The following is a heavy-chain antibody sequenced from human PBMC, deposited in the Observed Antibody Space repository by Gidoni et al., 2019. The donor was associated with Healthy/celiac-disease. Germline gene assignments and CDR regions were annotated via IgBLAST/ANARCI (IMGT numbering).Heavy chain of an antibody. Sequence: QVQLVESGGGVVQPGRSLRLSCAASGFTFSSYGMHWVRQAPGKGLGWVAVIWYDGSNKYYADSVKGRFTISRDNSKNTLYLQMNSLRAEDTAVYYCARSTLNYYDSSGYYSLDYWGQGTLVTVSS. CDR2: IWYDGSNK. V-gene: IGHV3-33*01. D-gene: IGHD3-22*01. CDR3: ARSTLNYYDSSGYYSLDY. CDR1: GFTFSSYG. J-gene: IGHJ4*02.